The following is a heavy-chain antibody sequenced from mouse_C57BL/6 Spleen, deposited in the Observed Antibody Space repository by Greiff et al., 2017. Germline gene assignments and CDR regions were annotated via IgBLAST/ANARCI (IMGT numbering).Heavy chain of an antibody. CDR3: AREEDDGNPFAY. J-gene: IGHJ3*01. CDR1: GYTFTDYN. Sequence: VQLQQSGPELVKPGASVKMSCKASGYTFTDYNMHWVKQSHGKSLEWIGYINPNNGGTSYNQKFKGKATLTVNKSSSTAYMELRSLTSEDSAVYYCAREEDDGNPFAYWGQGTLVTVSA. CDR2: INPNNGGT. D-gene: IGHD2-3*01. V-gene: IGHV1-22*01.